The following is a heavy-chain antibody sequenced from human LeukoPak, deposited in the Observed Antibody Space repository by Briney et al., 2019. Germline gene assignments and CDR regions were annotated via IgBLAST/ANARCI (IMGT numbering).Heavy chain of an antibody. CDR2: IYTSGST. J-gene: IGHJ5*02. CDR3: ARRGIVAPWFDP. V-gene: IGHV4-4*09. D-gene: IGHD5-12*01. Sequence: SETLSLTCSVSGGSISSYYWSWIRRPPGKGLEWIGYIYTSGSTNYNPSLKSRVTISVDTSKNQFSLKLSSVTAADTAVYYCARRGIVAPWFDPWGQGTLVTVSS. CDR1: GGSISSYY.